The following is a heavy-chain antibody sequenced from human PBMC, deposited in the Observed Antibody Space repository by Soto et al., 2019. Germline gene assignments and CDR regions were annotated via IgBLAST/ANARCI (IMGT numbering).Heavy chain of an antibody. Sequence: GGSLRLSCAASGFTFSSYAMSWVRQAPGKGLEWVSAISGSGGSTYYADSVKGRFTVSRDNSKNTLYLQMNSLRAEDTAVYYCAKMREYFRWFDPWGQGTLVTAPQ. D-gene: IGHD3-9*01. CDR3: AKMREYFRWFDP. CDR2: ISGSGGST. J-gene: IGHJ5*02. CDR1: GFTFSSYA. V-gene: IGHV3-23*01.